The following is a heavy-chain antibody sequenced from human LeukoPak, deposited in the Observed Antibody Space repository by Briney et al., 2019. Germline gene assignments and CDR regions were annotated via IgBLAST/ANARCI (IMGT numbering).Heavy chain of an antibody. CDR1: GFTFSSYS. CDR3: ARVDYYDSSGYYFDY. V-gene: IGHV3-21*01. D-gene: IGHD3-22*01. CDR2: ISSSSSYI. J-gene: IGHJ4*02. Sequence: PGGSLRLSCAASGFTFSSYSMNWVRQAPGKRLEWVSSISSSSSYIYYADSVKGRFTISRDNAKNSLYLQMYSLRAEDTAVYYCARVDYYDSSGYYFDYWGQGTLVTVSS.